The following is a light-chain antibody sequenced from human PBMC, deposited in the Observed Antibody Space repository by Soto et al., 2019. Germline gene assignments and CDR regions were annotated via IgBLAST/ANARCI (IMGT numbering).Light chain of an antibody. J-gene: IGKJ4*01. CDR3: QQYGSSLT. V-gene: IGKV3-15*01. CDR1: QSASNN. Sequence: EIVMTQSPATLSVSPGERATLSCRASQSASNNLAWYQQKPGQAPRLLIYGASTRATGIPARFSGSGSGTDFTLTISRLEPEDFAVYYCQQYGSSLTFGGGTKVDIK. CDR2: GAS.